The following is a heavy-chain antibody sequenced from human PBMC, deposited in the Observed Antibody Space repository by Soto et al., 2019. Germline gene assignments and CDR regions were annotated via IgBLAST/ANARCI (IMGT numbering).Heavy chain of an antibody. D-gene: IGHD3-22*01. V-gene: IGHV1-69*06. J-gene: IGHJ3*02. CDR2: IIPIFGTA. CDR1: GGPSISYA. CDR3: ARLVDSRVAYSPPDAFDI. Sequence: VKVSFKASGGPSISYAIIWVRLYPGEGLEWMGGIIPIFGTANYAQKFQGRVTITADKSTSTAYMELSSLRSEDTAVYYCARLVDSRVAYSPPDAFDICGQRTMVTVSS.